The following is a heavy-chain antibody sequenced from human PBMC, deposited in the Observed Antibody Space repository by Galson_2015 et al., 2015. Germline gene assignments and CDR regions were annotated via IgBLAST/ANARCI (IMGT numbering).Heavy chain of an antibody. CDR2: TYYRSKWYN. V-gene: IGHV6-1*01. J-gene: IGHJ6*02. CDR3: AREFYGMDV. Sequence: CAISGDSVSSNSVAWNWIRQSPSRGLEWLGRTYYRSKWYNDYAVSVKSRITINPDTSKNQFSLLLNSVTPEDTAVYYCAREFYGMDVWGQGTTVTVSS. CDR1: GDSVSSNSVA.